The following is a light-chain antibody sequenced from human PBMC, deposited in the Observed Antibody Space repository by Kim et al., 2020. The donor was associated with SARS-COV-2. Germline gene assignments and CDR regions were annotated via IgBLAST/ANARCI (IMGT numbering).Light chain of an antibody. CDR3: QQYSSTPST. CDR2: GAS. J-gene: IGKJ3*01. CDR1: QTVTTRY. Sequence: EIVLTQCPGTLSLSPGATATLSCRASQTVTTRYLTWFQHKPGQSPRLLIHGASSRATGIPDKFSGSGSGTDFTLTINRLEPEDFAVYYCQQYSSTPSTFGPGTKVDIK. V-gene: IGKV3-20*01.